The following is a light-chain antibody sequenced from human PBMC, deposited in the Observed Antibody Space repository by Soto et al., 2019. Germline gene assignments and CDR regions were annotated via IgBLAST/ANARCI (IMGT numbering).Light chain of an antibody. J-gene: IGLJ1*01. CDR2: DVS. CDR3: SSYTSSSPYV. Sequence: LSQPASVSGSPGQSITISCTGTSSDVGGYNYVSWYQQHPGKAPKLMIYDVSNRPSGVSNRFSGSKSGNTASLTISGLQAEDEADYYCSSYTSSSPYVFGTGTKVT. V-gene: IGLV2-14*01. CDR1: SSDVGGYNY.